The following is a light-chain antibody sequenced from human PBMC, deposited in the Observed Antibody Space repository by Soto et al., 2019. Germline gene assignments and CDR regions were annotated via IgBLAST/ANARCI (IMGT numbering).Light chain of an antibody. CDR2: AAS. CDR1: QGIRSA. Sequence: IQVTQSPSSLSASVGDRVTITCRTSQGIRSALGWYQQKPGKVPKLLIYAASTLQSGVPSRFSGSGSGTEFTLTINSLQPEDFATYYCQQSNRYPITFGQGTRLEIK. CDR3: QQSNRYPIT. V-gene: IGKV1-17*01. J-gene: IGKJ5*01.